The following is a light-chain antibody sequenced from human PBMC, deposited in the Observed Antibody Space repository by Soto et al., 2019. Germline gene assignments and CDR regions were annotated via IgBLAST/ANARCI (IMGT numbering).Light chain of an antibody. CDR2: DVS. J-gene: IGKJ4*01. Sequence: EIVLTQSPVTLSLSPGERATLSCRASQSVTSFLAWYQQKPGQAPRLLIYDVSIRATGIPARFSGSGSGTDFTLTISSLEPEDFADYYCQQRSNWPLTFGGGTKVEIK. V-gene: IGKV3-11*01. CDR1: QSVTSF. CDR3: QQRSNWPLT.